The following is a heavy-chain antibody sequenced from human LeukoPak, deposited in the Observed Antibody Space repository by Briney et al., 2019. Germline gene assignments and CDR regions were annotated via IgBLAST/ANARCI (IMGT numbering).Heavy chain of an antibody. CDR3: ARGSYPRRFDY. V-gene: IGHV3-53*01. CDR1: GFTVSSNY. Sequence: GGSLRLSCAASGFTVSSNYMSWVRQAPGKGPEWVSVIYSGGSTYYADSVKGRFTISRDNSKNTLYLQMNSLRAEDTAVYCCARGSYPRRFDYWGQGTLVTVSS. D-gene: IGHD5-18*01. CDR2: IYSGGST. J-gene: IGHJ4*02.